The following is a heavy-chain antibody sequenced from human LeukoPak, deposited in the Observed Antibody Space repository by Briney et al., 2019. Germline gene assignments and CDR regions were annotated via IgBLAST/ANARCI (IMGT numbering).Heavy chain of an antibody. CDR1: GGTFSSYA. CDR3: ARSSDSSGYYYYYYGMDV. V-gene: IGHV1-69*13. Sequence: SVKVSCKASGGTFSSYAISWVRQAPGQGLEWMGGIIPIFGTANYAQKFQGRVTITADESTSTAYMELSSLRSEDTAVYYCARSSDSSGYYYYYYGMDVWGQGTTVTVSS. D-gene: IGHD3-22*01. J-gene: IGHJ6*02. CDR2: IIPIFGTA.